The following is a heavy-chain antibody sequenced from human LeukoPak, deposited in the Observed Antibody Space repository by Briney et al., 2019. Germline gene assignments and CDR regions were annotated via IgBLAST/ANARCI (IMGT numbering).Heavy chain of an antibody. CDR1: GFTFSDYY. Sequence: PGGSLRLSCAASGFTFSDYYMSWLRQAPGKGLEWVSYISSSGSTIYYADSVKGRFTISRDNAKNSLYLQMNSLRAEDTAVYYCARDRLDSSGYFDYWGQGTLVSVSS. J-gene: IGHJ4*02. CDR2: ISSSGSTI. CDR3: ARDRLDSSGYFDY. V-gene: IGHV3-11*01. D-gene: IGHD3-22*01.